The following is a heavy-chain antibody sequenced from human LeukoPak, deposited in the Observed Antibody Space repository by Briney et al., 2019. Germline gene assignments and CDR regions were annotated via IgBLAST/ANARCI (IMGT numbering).Heavy chain of an antibody. CDR1: GFTFDDYG. CDR3: ARDLLGVVISGFGY. Sequence: PGGSLRLSCAASGFTFDDYGMSWVRQAPGKGLEWVSGINWNGGSTGYADSVKGRFTISRDNAKNSLYLQMNSLRAEDTAFYYCARDLLGVVISGFGYWGQGTLVTVSS. V-gene: IGHV3-20*04. CDR2: INWNGGST. J-gene: IGHJ4*02. D-gene: IGHD3-3*01.